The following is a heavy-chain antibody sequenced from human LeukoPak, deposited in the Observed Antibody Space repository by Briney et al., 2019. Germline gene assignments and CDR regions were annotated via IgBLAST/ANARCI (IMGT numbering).Heavy chain of an antibody. CDR1: GYTFTSYY. D-gene: IGHD2-2*01. CDR2: INPSGGST. Sequence: ASVKVSCKASGYTFTSYYLHWVRQAPGQGLEWMGIINPSGGSTSYAQKFQGRVTMTRDTSTSTVYMELSSLRSEDTAVYYCARDQNCSSTSCYHWFDPWGQGTLVTVSS. V-gene: IGHV1-46*01. J-gene: IGHJ5*02. CDR3: ARDQNCSSTSCYHWFDP.